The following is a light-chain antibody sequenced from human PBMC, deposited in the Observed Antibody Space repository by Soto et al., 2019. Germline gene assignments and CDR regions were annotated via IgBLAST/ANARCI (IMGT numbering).Light chain of an antibody. Sequence: EIVLTQSPGNRSMSSGERTPLSCRGSQRVSSDYFARYQQTPGQAPRPLIYSSSSRATGIPDRFSGSGSGTHFTLTISRLQPEDFATYYCQQSYSTPFTFGQGTRLEIK. V-gene: IGKV3-20*01. J-gene: IGKJ5*01. CDR2: SSS. CDR3: QQSYSTPFT. CDR1: QRVSSDY.